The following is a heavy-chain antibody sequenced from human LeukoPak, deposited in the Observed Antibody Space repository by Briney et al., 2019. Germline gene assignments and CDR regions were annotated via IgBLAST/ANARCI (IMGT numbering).Heavy chain of an antibody. J-gene: IGHJ6*03. Sequence: GGSLRLSCAASGFTFSSYGMHWVRQAPGKGLEWVAFIRYDGSNKYYADSVKGRFTISRDNSKNTLYLQMNSLRAEDTAVYYCAKDLRDMVRGVIPLYYYMDVWGKGTTVTISS. CDR1: GFTFSSYG. CDR3: AKDLRDMVRGVIPLYYYMDV. D-gene: IGHD3-10*01. CDR2: IRYDGSNK. V-gene: IGHV3-30*02.